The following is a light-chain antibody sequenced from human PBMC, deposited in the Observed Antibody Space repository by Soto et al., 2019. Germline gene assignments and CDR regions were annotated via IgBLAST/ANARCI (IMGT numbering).Light chain of an antibody. J-gene: IGLJ3*02. V-gene: IGLV2-14*01. CDR2: DVS. Sequence: QSVLTQPASVSGSPGQSITISCTGTSSDVGGYNYVSWYQQHPGKAPKLMIYDVSNRPSGVSNRFSGSKSGNTACLTISGLQAEDGADYYCSSYTSSSTWVFGGGTKLTVL. CDR1: SSDVGGYNY. CDR3: SSYTSSSTWV.